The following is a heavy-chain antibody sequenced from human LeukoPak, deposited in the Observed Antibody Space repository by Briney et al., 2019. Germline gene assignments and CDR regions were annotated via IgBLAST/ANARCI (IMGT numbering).Heavy chain of an antibody. V-gene: IGHV3-7*01. CDR1: GFTFSSYW. Sequence: RGSLRLSRAASGFTFSSYWMSWVRQAPGKGLEWVANIKQDGSEKNYVDSVKGRFTISRDNAKNSLYLQMNSLRAEDTAVYYCARDGPNGMDVWGQGTTVTVSS. CDR2: IKQDGSEK. CDR3: ARDGPNGMDV. J-gene: IGHJ6*02.